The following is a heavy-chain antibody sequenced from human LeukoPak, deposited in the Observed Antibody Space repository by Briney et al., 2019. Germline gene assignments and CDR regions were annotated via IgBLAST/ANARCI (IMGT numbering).Heavy chain of an antibody. CDR3: ARSSAGTTWSFDC. Sequence: SETLSLTCTVSGGSISSYYWSWIRQPPGKGLEWIGEINHSGSSNYNPSLKSRVAISVDTSKNQFSLKLSSVTAADTAVYYCARSSAGTTWSFDCWGQGTLVTVSS. V-gene: IGHV4-34*01. J-gene: IGHJ4*02. D-gene: IGHD1-7*01. CDR2: INHSGSS. CDR1: GGSISSYY.